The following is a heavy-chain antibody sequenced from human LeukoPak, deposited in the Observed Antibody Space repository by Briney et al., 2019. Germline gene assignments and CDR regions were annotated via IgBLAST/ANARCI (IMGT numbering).Heavy chain of an antibody. CDR2: TSGSGGNT. J-gene: IGHJ5*02. Sequence: GGSLRLSCAASGFTLRSYDMSWVRQAPGKGLEWVAATSGSGGNTYYADSVKGRFTISRDNAKNSLYLQMNSLRAEDTAVYYCARGSNWFDPWGQGTLVTVSS. V-gene: IGHV3-23*01. CDR3: ARGSNWFDP. CDR1: GFTLRSYD.